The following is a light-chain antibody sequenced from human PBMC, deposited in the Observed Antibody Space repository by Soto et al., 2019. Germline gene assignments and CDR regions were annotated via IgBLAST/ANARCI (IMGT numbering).Light chain of an antibody. J-gene: IGKJ1*01. V-gene: IGKV3D-15*01. CDR3: QQYNNWPQT. CDR2: DAS. CDR1: QSVSTY. Sequence: EIVLTQSPGTLSLSPGERATLSCRASQSVSTYLAWYQHKPGQAPRLLIYDASNRATGIPARFSGSGSGTEFTLTISSLQSEDFAEYHCQQYNNWPQTFGQGTKVDI.